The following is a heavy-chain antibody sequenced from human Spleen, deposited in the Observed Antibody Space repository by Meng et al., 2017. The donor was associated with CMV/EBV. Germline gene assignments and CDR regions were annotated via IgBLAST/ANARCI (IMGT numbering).Heavy chain of an antibody. D-gene: IGHD6-13*01. CDR3: ARRGASSWYYFFDY. Sequence: VGSISSSSSYWDWIRQPPGKGPEWIGSIYHSGSTYYNSSLKSQITISIDTSKNQFSLKLTSVTATDTAVYYCARRGASSWYYFFDYWGQGTLVTVSS. CDR1: VGSISSSSSY. J-gene: IGHJ4*02. V-gene: IGHV4-39*01. CDR2: IYHSGST.